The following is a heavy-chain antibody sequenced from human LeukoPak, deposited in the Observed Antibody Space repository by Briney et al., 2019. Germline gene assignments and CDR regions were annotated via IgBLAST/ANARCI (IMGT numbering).Heavy chain of an antibody. V-gene: IGHV1-8*01. CDR1: GYTFTSYD. J-gene: IGHJ5*02. D-gene: IGHD3-3*01. CDR3: ARSPSFAYYDFWSGYWGRSWFDP. CDR2: MNPNSGNT. Sequence: GASVKVSCKASGYTFTSYDINWVRQATGQGLEWMGWMNPNSGNTGYAQKFQGRVTMTRNTSISTAYMELGSLRSEDTAVYYCARSPSFAYYDFWSGYWGRSWFDPWGQGTLVTVSS.